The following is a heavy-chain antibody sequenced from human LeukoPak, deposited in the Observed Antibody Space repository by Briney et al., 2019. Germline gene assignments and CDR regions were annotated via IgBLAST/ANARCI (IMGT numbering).Heavy chain of an antibody. Sequence: SETLSLTCTVSGGSVGSGSYYWSWIRQPPGKGLEWIGYIYYSGSTNYNPSLKSRVTISVDTSKNQFSLKLSSVTAADAAVYYCARDRLGVVVVAATRYYYYYMDVWGKGTTVTVSS. D-gene: IGHD2-15*01. J-gene: IGHJ6*03. CDR1: GGSVGSGSYY. CDR3: ARDRLGVVVVAATRYYYYYMDV. V-gene: IGHV4-61*01. CDR2: IYYSGST.